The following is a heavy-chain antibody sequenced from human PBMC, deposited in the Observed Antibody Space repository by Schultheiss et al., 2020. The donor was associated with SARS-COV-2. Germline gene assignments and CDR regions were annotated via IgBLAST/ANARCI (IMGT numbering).Heavy chain of an antibody. CDR1: GGSISSYY. V-gene: IGHV4-59*01. CDR3: ARDGGRDGYNWGYYYYYGMDV. D-gene: IGHD5-24*01. Sequence: SETLSLTCTVSGGSISSYYWSWIRQPPGKGLEWIGYIYYSGSTYYNPSLKSRVTISVDTSKNQFSLKLSSVTAADTAVYYCARDGGRDGYNWGYYYYYGMDVWGQGTTVTVSS. CDR2: IYYSGST. J-gene: IGHJ6*02.